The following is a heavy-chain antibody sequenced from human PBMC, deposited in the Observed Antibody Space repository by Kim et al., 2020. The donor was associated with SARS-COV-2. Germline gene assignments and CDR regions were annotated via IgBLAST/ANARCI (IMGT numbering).Heavy chain of an antibody. D-gene: IGHD5-18*01. J-gene: IGHJ6*02. CDR2: IYYSGST. CDR3: ARHQKYSYGPRYGMDV. CDR1: GGSISSSSYY. Sequence: SETLSLTCTVSGGSISSSSYYWGWIRQPPGKGLEWIGSIYYSGSTYYNPSLKSRVTISVDTSKNQFSLKLSSVTAADTAVYYCARHQKYSYGPRYGMDVWGQGTTVTVSS. V-gene: IGHV4-39*01.